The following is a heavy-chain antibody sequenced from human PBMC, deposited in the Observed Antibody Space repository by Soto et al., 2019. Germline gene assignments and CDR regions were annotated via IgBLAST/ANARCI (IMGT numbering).Heavy chain of an antibody. CDR2: MNPNSGNT. D-gene: IGHD1-26*01. CDR3: ARDQNGSPHFDY. Sequence: ASVKVSCKASGYTFTSYDINWVRQATGQGLEWMGWMNPNSGNTGYAQKFQGRVTMTRNTSISTAYMELSSLRSEDTAVYYCARDQNGSPHFDYWGQGTLVTVSS. J-gene: IGHJ4*02. V-gene: IGHV1-8*01. CDR1: GYTFTSYD.